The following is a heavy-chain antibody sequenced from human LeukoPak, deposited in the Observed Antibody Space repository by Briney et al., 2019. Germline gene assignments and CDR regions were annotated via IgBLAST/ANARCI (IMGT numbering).Heavy chain of an antibody. D-gene: IGHD5-18*01. CDR1: GFAFTTYA. J-gene: IGHJ4*02. V-gene: IGHV3-30*18. Sequence: GGSLRLSCAASGFAFTTYAMHWVRQAPGRGLEWVAVISYDGSIKYYADSVKGRYTISRDNSKNTLYLQMNSLRTEDTAVYYCAKVSLERQLWLPFDYWGQGTLVTVSS. CDR3: AKVSLERQLWLPFDY. CDR2: ISYDGSIK.